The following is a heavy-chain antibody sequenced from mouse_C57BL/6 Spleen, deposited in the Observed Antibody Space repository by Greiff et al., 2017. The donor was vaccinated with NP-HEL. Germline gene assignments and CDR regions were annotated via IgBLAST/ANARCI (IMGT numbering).Heavy chain of an antibody. Sequence: VQLKQSGPVLVKPGASVKMSCKASGYTFTDYYMNWVKQSHGKSLEWIGVINPYNGGTSYNQKFKGKATLTVDKSSSTAYMELNSLTSEDSAVYYCAREGGGRRFAYWGQGTLVTVSA. D-gene: IGHD3-3*01. J-gene: IGHJ3*01. CDR3: AREGGGRRFAY. V-gene: IGHV1-19*01. CDR2: INPYNGGT. CDR1: GYTFTDYY.